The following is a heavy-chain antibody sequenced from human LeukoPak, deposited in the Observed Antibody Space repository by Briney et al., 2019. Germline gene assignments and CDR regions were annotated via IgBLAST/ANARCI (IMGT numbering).Heavy chain of an antibody. J-gene: IGHJ5*02. CDR3: ARGFIAVAGGANWFDP. Sequence: ASVKVSCKASGYTFTGYYIHWVRQAPGQGLEWMGWMNPNSGNTGYAQKFQGRVTITRNTSISTAYMELSSLRSEDTAVYYCARGFIAVAGGANWFDPWGQGTLVTVSS. D-gene: IGHD6-19*01. V-gene: IGHV1-8*03. CDR1: GYTFTGYY. CDR2: MNPNSGNT.